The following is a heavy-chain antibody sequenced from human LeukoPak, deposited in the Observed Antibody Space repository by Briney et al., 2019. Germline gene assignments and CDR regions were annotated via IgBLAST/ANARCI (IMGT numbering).Heavy chain of an antibody. CDR3: ARDTVDYDYVWGSYRPSPTFDY. Sequence: SETLSLTCTVSGRSISNYYWSWIRHPPGKGLEWIGYIYSSGSTNNNPSLKGRVTISVDTSKIQFSLKLSSVTAADTAVYYCARDTVDYDYVWGSYRPSPTFDYWGRGTLVTVSS. J-gene: IGHJ4*02. CDR1: GRSISNYY. CDR2: IYSSGST. D-gene: IGHD3-16*02. V-gene: IGHV4-59*01.